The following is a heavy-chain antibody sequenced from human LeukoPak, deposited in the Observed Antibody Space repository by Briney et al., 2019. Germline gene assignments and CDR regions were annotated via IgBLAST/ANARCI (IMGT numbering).Heavy chain of an antibody. CDR2: IYYSGST. V-gene: IGHV4-39*07. Sequence: TSSETLSLTCTVSGGSISTSSYYWGWIRQPPGKGLEWIGTIYYSGSTYYNPSLKSRVTISVDTSKNQFSLKLSSVTAADTAVYYCASPGLPFDSWYFHLWGRGTLVTVSS. J-gene: IGHJ2*01. CDR1: GGSISTSSYY. D-gene: IGHD2-21*02. CDR3: ASPGLPFDSWYFHL.